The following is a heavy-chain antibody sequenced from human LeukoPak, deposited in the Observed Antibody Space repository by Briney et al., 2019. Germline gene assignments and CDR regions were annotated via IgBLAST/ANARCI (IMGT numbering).Heavy chain of an antibody. CDR1: GGSISNYY. CDR3: ARDPFLYRDAFDI. V-gene: IGHV4-4*07. D-gene: IGHD3-16*01. J-gene: IGHJ3*02. Sequence: PSETLSLTCTVSGGSISNYYWSWIRQPAGKGLEWIGRIFATGSTDYNPSLKSRITISVDTSKNQFSLKLSSVTAADTAMYFCARDPFLYRDAFDIWGQGTMVTVSS. CDR2: IFATGST.